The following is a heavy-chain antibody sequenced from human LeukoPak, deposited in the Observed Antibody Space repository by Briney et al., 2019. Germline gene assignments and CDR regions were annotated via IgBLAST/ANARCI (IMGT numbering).Heavy chain of an antibody. CDR3: ARHRVSWSSYSARDY. D-gene: IGHD1-26*01. J-gene: IGHJ4*02. CDR2: ISYSGST. V-gene: IGHV4-59*08. CDR1: GASITIHY. Sequence: SETLSLTCTVSGASITIHYWSWIRQPPGKGLEWIGYISYSGSTNYNPSLKSRVIISVDTSKTHFSLNLSSVTAADTAFYYCARHRVSWSSYSARDYWGQGTLVSVSS.